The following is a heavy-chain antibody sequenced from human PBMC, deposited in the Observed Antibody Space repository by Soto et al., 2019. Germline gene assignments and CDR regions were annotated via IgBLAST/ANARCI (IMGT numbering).Heavy chain of an antibody. CDR3: AGFCTNGVCYPEYNWFDP. Sequence: QVQLVQSGAEVKKPGASVKVSCKASGYTFTSYGISWVRQAPGQGLEWMGWISAYNGNTNYAQKIQGRVTMTTDTSTSTAYMELRSLRSDDTAVYYCAGFCTNGVCYPEYNWFDPWGQGTLVTVSS. CDR1: GYTFTSYG. D-gene: IGHD2-8*01. CDR2: ISAYNGNT. J-gene: IGHJ5*02. V-gene: IGHV1-18*01.